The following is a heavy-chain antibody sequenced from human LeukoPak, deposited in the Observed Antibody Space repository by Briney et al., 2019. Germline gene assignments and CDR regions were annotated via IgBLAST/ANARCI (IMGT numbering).Heavy chain of an antibody. CDR3: AKIGQVGATLLDY. D-gene: IGHD1-26*01. J-gene: IGHJ4*02. CDR2: INDNGAGT. V-gene: IGHV3-23*01. CDR1: GFTFRSFA. Sequence: GGSLRLSCAASGFTFRSFAMSWVRQAPGKGLKWVATINDNGAGTYYADSVNGRFTVSRDNSYNTVSLQMNSLRDEDTGVYYCAKIGQVGATLLDYWGQGTLVTVSS.